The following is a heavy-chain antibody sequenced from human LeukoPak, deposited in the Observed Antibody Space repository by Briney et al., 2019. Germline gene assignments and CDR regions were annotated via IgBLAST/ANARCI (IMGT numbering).Heavy chain of an antibody. CDR3: ARGSPGYSKWLEGGY. CDR2: INPNSGGT. V-gene: IGHV1-2*06. D-gene: IGHD5-18*01. CDR1: GYTFTGYY. Sequence: GASVKVSCMASGYTFTGYYMHWVRQAPGQGLEWMGRINPNSGGTNYAQKFQGRVTMTRDTSISTAYMELSRLRSDDTAVYYCARGSPGYSKWLEGGYWGQATLVTVSS. J-gene: IGHJ4*02.